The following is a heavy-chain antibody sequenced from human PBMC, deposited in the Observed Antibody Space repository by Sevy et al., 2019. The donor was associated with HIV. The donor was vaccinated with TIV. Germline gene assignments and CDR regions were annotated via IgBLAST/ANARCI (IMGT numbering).Heavy chain of an antibody. CDR3: ARGPNYGDRTDYFEY. Sequence: GGSLRLSCAASGFTFSYYSLTWVRQAPGKGLEWVSTISSAGGFIYYADSVKGRFTISRDNAKNSVSLQMNSLGAEDTAVDYYARGPNYGDRTDYFEYWGQGILVTVSS. CDR1: GFTFSYYS. J-gene: IGHJ4*02. CDR2: ISSAGGFI. V-gene: IGHV3-21*01. D-gene: IGHD4-17*01.